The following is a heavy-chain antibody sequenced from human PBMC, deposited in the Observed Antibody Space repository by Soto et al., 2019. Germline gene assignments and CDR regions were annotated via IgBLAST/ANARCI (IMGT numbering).Heavy chain of an antibody. CDR1: GYTFTSYD. D-gene: IGHD2-15*01. V-gene: IGHV1-8*01. CDR3: ARGGYCSGGSCYSTFDY. Sequence: QVQLVQSGAEVKKPGASVKVSCKASGYTFTSYDINWVRQATGQGLEWMGWMNPNSGNTGYAQKFQGGVTMTRNTSISTAYMELSSLRSEDTAVYYCARGGYCSGGSCYSTFDYWGQGTLVTVSS. J-gene: IGHJ4*02. CDR2: MNPNSGNT.